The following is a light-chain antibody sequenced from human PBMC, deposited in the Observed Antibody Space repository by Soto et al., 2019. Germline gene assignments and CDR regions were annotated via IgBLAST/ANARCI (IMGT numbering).Light chain of an antibody. CDR1: QSISNW. CDR3: KQYNTYFYT. J-gene: IGKJ2*01. CDR2: DAS. V-gene: IGKV1-5*01. Sequence: DIQMTQSPSTLSASVGDSVTISCRASQSISNWLAWYQQKPGKAPKLLIYDASTLEDGAPSRFSGSGSGTEFSLTISSLRPDDFATYYCKQYNTYFYTFGQGTRLEIK.